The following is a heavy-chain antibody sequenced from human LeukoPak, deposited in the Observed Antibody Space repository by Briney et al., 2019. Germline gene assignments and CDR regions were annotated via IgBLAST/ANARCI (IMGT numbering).Heavy chain of an antibody. V-gene: IGHV3-23*01. CDR3: AKENPVGGTNYFDY. CDR2: ITGSGDKI. D-gene: IGHD1-26*01. CDR1: GFTFSSSW. J-gene: IGHJ4*02. Sequence: GGSLRLSCVASGFTFSSSWMSWVRQAPGKGLEWVSAITGSGDKIYYADSVKGRFTISRDNSKNTLSLQMNSLRPEDTAVYYCAKENPVGGTNYFDYWGQGTLVTVSS.